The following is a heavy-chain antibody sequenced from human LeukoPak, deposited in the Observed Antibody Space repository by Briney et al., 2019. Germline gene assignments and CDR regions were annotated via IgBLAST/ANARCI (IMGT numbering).Heavy chain of an antibody. J-gene: IGHJ4*02. V-gene: IGHV3-23*01. CDR3: AKDRPYSTVYYFDY. Sequence: GGSLILSCAASGFTFSSYAMSWVRQAPGKGLEWVSGISGSGGSPYYADSVKGRFTISRDNSKNTLYLQINSLRAEDTAVYYCAKDRPYSTVYYFDYWGQGTLVTVSS. CDR1: GFTFSSYA. D-gene: IGHD6-13*01. CDR2: ISGSGGSP.